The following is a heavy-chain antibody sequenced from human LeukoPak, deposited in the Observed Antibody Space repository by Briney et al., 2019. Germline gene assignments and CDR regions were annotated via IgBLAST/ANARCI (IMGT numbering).Heavy chain of an antibody. CDR2: ISAGGGST. CDR1: GFTFSNYA. D-gene: IGHD3-9*01. V-gene: IGHV3-23*01. CDR3: ARDYTGYFP. J-gene: IGHJ5*02. Sequence: GGSLRLSCAASGFTFSNYAINWVRQAPGKGLEWVSVISAGGGSTYYTDSVKGRFTISRDNAKNSLYLQMNSLRAEDTAVYYCARDYTGYFPWGQGTLVIVSS.